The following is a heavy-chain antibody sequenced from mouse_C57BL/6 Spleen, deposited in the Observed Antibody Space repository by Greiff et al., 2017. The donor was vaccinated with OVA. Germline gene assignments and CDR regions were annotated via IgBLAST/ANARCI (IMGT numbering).Heavy chain of an antibody. V-gene: IGHV5-9-1*02. D-gene: IGHD2-4*01. CDR2: ISSGENYT. Sequence: EVKLVESGEGLVKPGGSLKLPCAASGFTFSSHSMFWVRQTSEKRLEWVAYISSGENYTYYADTVKGRFTISRDNARNTLYLQMSSLKSEDTAMYYCTRDDYGYFDYWGQGTTLTVSS. CDR1: GFTFSSHS. J-gene: IGHJ2*01. CDR3: TRDDYGYFDY.